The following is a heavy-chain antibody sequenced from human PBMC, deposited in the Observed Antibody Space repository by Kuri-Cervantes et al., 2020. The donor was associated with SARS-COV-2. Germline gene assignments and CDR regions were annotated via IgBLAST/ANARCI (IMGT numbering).Heavy chain of an antibody. V-gene: IGHV4-34*01. CDR1: GGSFSGYY. CDR2: INHSGST. CDR3: ARIPDYDFWSGYYTPYYFDY. Sequence: GSLRLSCAVYGGSFSGYYWSWIRQPPGKGLEWIGEINHSGSTNYNPSLKSRVTISADTSKNQFSLKLSSVTAADTAVYYCARIPDYDFWSGYYTPYYFDYWGQGTLVTVSS. J-gene: IGHJ4*02. D-gene: IGHD3-3*01.